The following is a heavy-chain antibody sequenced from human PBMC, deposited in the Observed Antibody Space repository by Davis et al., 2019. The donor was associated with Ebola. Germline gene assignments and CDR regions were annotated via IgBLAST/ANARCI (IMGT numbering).Heavy chain of an antibody. CDR2: ISSSSSTI. CDR3: ARDGAVAGMRWFDP. Sequence: GESLKISCAASGFTFSSYSMNWVRQAPGKGLEWVSYISSSSSTIYYADSVKGRFTISRDNAKNSLYLQMNGLRAEDTAVYHCARDGAVAGMRWFDPWGQGTLVTVSS. CDR1: GFTFSSYS. V-gene: IGHV3-48*01. J-gene: IGHJ5*02. D-gene: IGHD6-19*01.